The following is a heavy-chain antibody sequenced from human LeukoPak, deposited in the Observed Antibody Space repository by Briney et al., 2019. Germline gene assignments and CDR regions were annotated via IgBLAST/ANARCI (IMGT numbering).Heavy chain of an antibody. CDR2: IYTSGST. CDR3: ARELYPVPAAIIRYYYYYMDV. D-gene: IGHD2-2*02. Sequence: SETLSLTCTVSGGSISSYYWSWIRQPAGKGLEWIGRIYTSGSTNYNPSLKSRVTMSVDTSKNQFSLKLSSVIAADTAVYYCARELYPVPAAIIRYYYYYMDVWGKGTTVTVSS. J-gene: IGHJ6*03. V-gene: IGHV4-4*07. CDR1: GGSISSYY.